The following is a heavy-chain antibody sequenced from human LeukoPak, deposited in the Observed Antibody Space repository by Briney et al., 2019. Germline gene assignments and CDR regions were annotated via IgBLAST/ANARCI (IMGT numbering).Heavy chain of an antibody. CDR2: IIPILGIP. V-gene: IGHV1-69*04. Sequence: GASAKVSCKASGGTFSSYAISWVRQAPGQGLEWMGRIIPILGIPNYAQKFQGRVTITADKSTTTAYMELSSLRSEDTAVYYCATEAIVVVTARDYWYFDLWGRGTLVTVSS. CDR3: ATEAIVVVTARDYWYFDL. D-gene: IGHD2-21*02. CDR1: GGTFSSYA. J-gene: IGHJ2*01.